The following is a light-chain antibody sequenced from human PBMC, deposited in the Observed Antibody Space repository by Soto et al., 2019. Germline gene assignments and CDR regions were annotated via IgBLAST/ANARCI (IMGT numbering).Light chain of an antibody. CDR3: GSNPSSAPLV. CDR1: SSDVGSYNR. J-gene: IGLJ2*01. CDR2: EVS. V-gene: IGLV2-18*02. Sequence: QSALTQPPSVSGSPGQSVTISCTGTSSDVGSYNRVSWYQQPPGTAPKVMIYEVSNRPSGVPDRFSGSKSANTAPLTISGLQAEEEADYYCGSNPSSAPLVSGGGTKLTV.